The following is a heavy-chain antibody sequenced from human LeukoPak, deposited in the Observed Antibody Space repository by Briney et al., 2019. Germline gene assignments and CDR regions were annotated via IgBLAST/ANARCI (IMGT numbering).Heavy chain of an antibody. D-gene: IGHD3-16*01. J-gene: IGHJ4*02. CDR3: AKGGSYASLDY. CDR2: ISTSGGGT. Sequence: GGSLRLSCAASGFNFTDSAMTWVRQAPGKGLEWVSAISTSGGGTIYTDSVKDRLTISRDNSKNTLYLQMNSLRAEDTAIYYCAKGGSYASLDYWGQGTLVTVSS. V-gene: IGHV3-23*01. CDR1: GFNFTDSA.